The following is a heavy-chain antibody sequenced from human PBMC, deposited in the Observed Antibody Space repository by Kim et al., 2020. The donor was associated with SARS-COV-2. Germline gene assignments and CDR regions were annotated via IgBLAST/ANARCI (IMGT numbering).Heavy chain of an antibody. D-gene: IGHD4-17*01. Sequence: VKIRFTISRDNSKNTLYLQMNSLRAEDTAVYYCARARRTTVVTPRYYFDYWGQGTLVTVSS. V-gene: IGHV3-30*01. CDR3: ARARRTTVVTPRYYFDY. J-gene: IGHJ4*02.